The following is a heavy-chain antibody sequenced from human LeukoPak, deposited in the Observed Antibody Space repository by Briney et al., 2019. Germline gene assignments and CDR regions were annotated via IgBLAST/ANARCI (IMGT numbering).Heavy chain of an antibody. CDR2: INHSGST. D-gene: IGHD6-6*01. CDR3: ARDFPHRIAAPNEGVWFDP. V-gene: IGHV4-34*01. J-gene: IGHJ5*02. CDR1: GGSFSGYY. Sequence: KPSETLSLTCAVYGGSFSGYYRSWIRQPPGKGLEWIGEINHSGSTNYNPSLKRRVTISVDTSKNQFSLKLSSVTAADTAVYYCARDFPHRIAAPNEGVWFDPWGQGTLVTVSS.